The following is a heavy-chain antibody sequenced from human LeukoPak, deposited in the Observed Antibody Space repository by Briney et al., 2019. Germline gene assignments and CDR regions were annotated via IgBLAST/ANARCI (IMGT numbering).Heavy chain of an antibody. J-gene: IGHJ4*02. V-gene: IGHV4-39*01. CDR3: ALSGDGYINFDY. CDR1: VGSISSGNW. D-gene: IGHD5-24*01. Sequence: PSETLSLTCGVSVGSISSGNWWTWVRQPPGKGLEWIGSIYYSGSTYYNPSLKSRVTISVDTSKNQFSLKLSSVTAADTAVYYCALSGDGYINFDYWGQGTLVTVSS. CDR2: IYYSGST.